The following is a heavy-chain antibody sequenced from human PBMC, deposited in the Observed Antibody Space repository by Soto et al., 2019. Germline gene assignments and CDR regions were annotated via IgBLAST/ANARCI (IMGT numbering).Heavy chain of an antibody. J-gene: IGHJ4*02. D-gene: IGHD1-26*01. Sequence: GGSLRLSCAATGFTFSSYAVSWVRQVPGKGLEGASALGGRVGSTYYEDSVKGRFTISSDNSRNILFLQMNSLRVEDTAIYYCAKDVLGGGYYPRPGDYWGQGALVTVSS. CDR3: AKDVLGGGYYPRPGDY. CDR1: GFTFSSYA. V-gene: IGHV3-23*01. CDR2: LGGRVGST.